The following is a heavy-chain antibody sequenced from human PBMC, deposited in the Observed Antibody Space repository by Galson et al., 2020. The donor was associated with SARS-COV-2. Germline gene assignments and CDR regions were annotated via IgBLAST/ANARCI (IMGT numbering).Heavy chain of an antibody. D-gene: IGHD6-19*01. V-gene: IGHV4-31*03. CDR2: IYYSGST. Sequence: SETLSLTCTVSGGSISSGGYYWSWIRQHPGKGLEWIGYIYYSGSTYYNPSLKSRVTISVDTSKNQFSLKLSSVTAADTAVYYCAVYSSGWTGYFQHWGQGTLVTVSS. CDR3: AVYSSGWTGYFQH. J-gene: IGHJ1*01. CDR1: GGSISSGGYY.